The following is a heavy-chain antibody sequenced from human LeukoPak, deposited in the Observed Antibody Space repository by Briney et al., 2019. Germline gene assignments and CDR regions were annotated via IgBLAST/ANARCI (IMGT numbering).Heavy chain of an antibody. J-gene: IGHJ3*02. V-gene: IGHV1-69*13. CDR1: GGTFSSYT. D-gene: IGHD2-15*01. CDR3: ARDEYCSGGSCYPDAFDI. CDR2: IIPIFGTA. Sequence: SVKVSCKASGGTFSSYTISWVRQAPGQGLEWMGGIIPIFGTANYAQKFQGRVTITADESTSTAYMELSSLRSEDTAVYYCARDEYCSGGSCYPDAFDIWGQGTMVTVSS.